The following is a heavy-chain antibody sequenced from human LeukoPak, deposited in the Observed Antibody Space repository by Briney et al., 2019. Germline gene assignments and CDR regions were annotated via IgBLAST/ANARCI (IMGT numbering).Heavy chain of an antibody. V-gene: IGHV1-18*01. CDR1: GYTFTSYG. CDR3: ARDPRRRYSSGWYRGAFDY. D-gene: IGHD6-19*01. J-gene: IGHJ4*02. CDR2: ISVYNGNT. Sequence: ASVKVSCKASGYTFTSYGVSWVRQAPGQGLEWMGWISVYNGNTNYAQKLQGRVTMTTDTSTSTAYMELRSLRSDDTAVYYCARDPRRRYSSGWYRGAFDYWGQGTLVTVSS.